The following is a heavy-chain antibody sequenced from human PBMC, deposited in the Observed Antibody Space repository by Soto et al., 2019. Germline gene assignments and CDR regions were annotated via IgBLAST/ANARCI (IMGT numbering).Heavy chain of an antibody. Sequence: GGFLRLSCAASGFTFSSYAMHWVRQAPGKGLEWVAVISYDGSNKYYADYVKGRFTISRDNSKNTLYLQMNSLRAEDTAVYYCARPFLPDYGDYFDYWGQGTLVTVSS. CDR3: ARPFLPDYGDYFDY. V-gene: IGHV3-30-3*01. CDR1: GFTFSSYA. J-gene: IGHJ4*02. D-gene: IGHD4-17*01. CDR2: ISYDGSNK.